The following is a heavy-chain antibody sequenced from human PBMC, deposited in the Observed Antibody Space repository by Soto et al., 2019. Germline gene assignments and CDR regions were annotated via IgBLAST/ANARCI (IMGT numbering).Heavy chain of an antibody. CDR1: AFPFRSFA. Sequence: GGSLRLSCAASAFPFRSFAMTWVRRAPGKGLEWVSAISGSGDNTYYADSVKGRFTISRDNSKNTLYLQMNSLRAEDTAVYYCAKGSFGSGSYSEWGQGTLVTVSS. D-gene: IGHD3-10*01. J-gene: IGHJ4*02. CDR3: AKGSFGSGSYSE. V-gene: IGHV3-23*01. CDR2: ISGSGDNT.